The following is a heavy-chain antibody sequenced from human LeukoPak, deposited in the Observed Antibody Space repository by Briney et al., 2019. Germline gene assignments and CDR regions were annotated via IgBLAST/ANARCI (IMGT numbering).Heavy chain of an antibody. CDR3: TRDPGDGSG. CDR2: IRSKAYGGTT. Sequence: GGSLRLSCTASGFTFCDYAMSWFRQAPGKGREWVGFIRSKAYGGTTEYAASVKGRFTISRDDSKSIAYLQMNSLKTEDTAVYYCTRDPGDGSGWGQGTLVTVSS. J-gene: IGHJ4*02. D-gene: IGHD6-19*01. V-gene: IGHV3-49*03. CDR1: GFTFCDYA.